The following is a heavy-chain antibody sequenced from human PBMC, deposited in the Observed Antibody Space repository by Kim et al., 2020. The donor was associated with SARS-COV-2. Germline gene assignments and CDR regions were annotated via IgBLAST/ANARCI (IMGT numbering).Heavy chain of an antibody. V-gene: IGHV4-61*01. CDR3: AREPQYGDYFDY. Sequence: SETLSLTCTVSGGSVSSGCYYWSWIRQPPGKGLEWIGYIYYSGSTNYNPSLKSRVTISVDTSKNQFSLKLSSVTAADTAVYYCAREPQYGDYFDYWGQGTLVTVSS. J-gene: IGHJ4*02. D-gene: IGHD4-17*01. CDR2: IYYSGST. CDR1: GGSVSSGCYY.